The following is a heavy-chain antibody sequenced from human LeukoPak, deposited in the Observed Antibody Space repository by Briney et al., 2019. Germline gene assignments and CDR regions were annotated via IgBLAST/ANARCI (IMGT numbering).Heavy chain of an antibody. V-gene: IGHV1-24*01. CDR2: FDPEDGET. D-gene: IGHD3-10*01. J-gene: IGHJ4*02. CDR3: VTDPTYYGSGSYNY. CDR1: GYTLTELS. Sequence: GASVKVSCKVSGYTLTELSMHWVRQAPGKGLEWLGGFDPEDGETIYAQKFQGRVTMTEDTSTDTAYMELSSLRSEDTAVYYCVTDPTYYGSGSYNYWGQGTLVTVSS.